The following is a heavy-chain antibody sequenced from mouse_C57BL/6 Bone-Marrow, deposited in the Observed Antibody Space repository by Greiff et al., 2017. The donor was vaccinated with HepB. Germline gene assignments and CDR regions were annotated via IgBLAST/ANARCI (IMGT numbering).Heavy chain of an antibody. CDR3: ARTAQATPAWFAY. V-gene: IGHV1-82*01. Sequence: VQLQQSGPELVKPGASVKISCKASGYAFSSSWMNWVKQRPGKGLEWIGRIYPGDGDTNYNGKFKGKATLTADKSSSTAYMQLSSLTSEDSAVYFCARTAQATPAWFAYWGQGTLVTVSA. J-gene: IGHJ3*01. CDR2: IYPGDGDT. CDR1: GYAFSSSW. D-gene: IGHD3-2*02.